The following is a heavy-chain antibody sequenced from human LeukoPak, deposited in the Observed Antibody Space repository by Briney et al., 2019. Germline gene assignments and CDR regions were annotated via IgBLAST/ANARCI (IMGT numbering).Heavy chain of an antibody. V-gene: IGHV4-38-2*02. CDR2: IYHNGNT. CDR3: ARWAYNSFDY. Sequence: SETLSLTCTVSGYSIRSGYYWGWIRQPPGKGLEWIGNIYHNGNTYYNPSLKSRPTISVDTSKNQFSLNVSSVTAADTAVFYCARWAYNSFDYWGQGTLVTVSS. CDR1: GYSIRSGYY. D-gene: IGHD1-14*01. J-gene: IGHJ4*02.